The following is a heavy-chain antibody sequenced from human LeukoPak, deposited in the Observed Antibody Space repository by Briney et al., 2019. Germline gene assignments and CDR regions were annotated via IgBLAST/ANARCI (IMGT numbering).Heavy chain of an antibody. V-gene: IGHV3-7*01. Sequence: PGGSLRLSCAASGFTFRTYWMSWVRQAPGKGLEWVANIKQDGHEKYYLDSVKGRSTISRDNSKNTLYLQMNSLRAEDTAVYYCARVLGGVGAIDYWGQGTLVTVSS. CDR1: GFTFRTYW. CDR2: IKQDGHEK. CDR3: ARVLGGVGAIDY. J-gene: IGHJ4*02. D-gene: IGHD1-26*01.